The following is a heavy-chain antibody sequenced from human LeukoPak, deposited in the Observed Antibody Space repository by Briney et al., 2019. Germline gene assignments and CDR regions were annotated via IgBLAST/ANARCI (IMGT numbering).Heavy chain of an antibody. Sequence: PGGSLRLSCAASGFTFSSYSMNWVRQAPGKGLEWVSYISSSSTIYYADSVKGRFTISRDNAKNSLYLQMNSLRAEDTDVYYCARGKRMVRGVIIPPIDYWGQGTLVTVSS. V-gene: IGHV3-48*01. CDR3: ARGKRMVRGVIIPPIDY. CDR2: ISSSSTI. J-gene: IGHJ4*02. CDR1: GFTFSSYS. D-gene: IGHD3-10*01.